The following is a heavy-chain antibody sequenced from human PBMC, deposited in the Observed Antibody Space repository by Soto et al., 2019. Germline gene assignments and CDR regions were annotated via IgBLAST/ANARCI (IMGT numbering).Heavy chain of an antibody. CDR2: INAGNGNT. D-gene: IGHD1-7*01. V-gene: IGHV1-3*01. CDR3: AGTTETYYYYYGMDV. Sequence: GASVKVSCKASGCTFTSYAMHWVRQAPGQRLEWMGWINAGNGNTKYSQKFQGRVTITRDTSASTAYMELSSLRSEDTAVYYCAGTTETYYYYYGMDVWGQGTTVTVSS. J-gene: IGHJ6*02. CDR1: GCTFTSYA.